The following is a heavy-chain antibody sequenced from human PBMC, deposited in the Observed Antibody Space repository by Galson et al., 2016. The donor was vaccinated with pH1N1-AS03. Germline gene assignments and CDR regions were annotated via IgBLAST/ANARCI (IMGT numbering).Heavy chain of an antibody. V-gene: IGHV3-73*01. Sequence: SLRLSCAASGFNLSASTMHWVRQTSGKGLEWIGRIRAKAYNYATEYAAPVRGRFTISKDDSKNTAFLQMNSLKIEDTAVYYCTRHPRRAAGGLGGFDLWGQGALVTVSS. CDR2: IRAKAYNYAT. CDR3: TRHPRRAAGGLGGFDL. CDR1: GFNLSAST. J-gene: IGHJ5*02. D-gene: IGHD6-13*01.